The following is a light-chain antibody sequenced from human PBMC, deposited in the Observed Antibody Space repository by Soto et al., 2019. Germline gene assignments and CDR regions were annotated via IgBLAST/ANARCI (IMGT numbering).Light chain of an antibody. Sequence: QSVLTQPASVSGSPGQSIAISCTGSSSDVGDYDYVSWYQQHPGKAPKLMIYEIRNRPSGVSSRFSGSKSGNTASLTISGLQAEDEADYYCTSYTTSPTLYVFVTGTKVTVL. J-gene: IGLJ1*01. CDR1: SSDVGDYDY. CDR3: TSYTTSPTLYV. CDR2: EIR. V-gene: IGLV2-14*01.